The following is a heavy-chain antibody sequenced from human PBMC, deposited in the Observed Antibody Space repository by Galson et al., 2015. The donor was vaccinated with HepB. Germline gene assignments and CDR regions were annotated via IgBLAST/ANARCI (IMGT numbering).Heavy chain of an antibody. D-gene: IGHD6-19*01. CDR2: INSDGSST. Sequence: SLRLSCAASGFTFSSYWMHWVRQAPGKGLVWVPRINSDGSSTSYADSVKGRFTISRDNAKNTLYLQMNSLRAEDTAVYYCATDKRRIAVAGTDYWGQGTLVTVSS. CDR1: GFTFSSYW. J-gene: IGHJ4*02. V-gene: IGHV3-74*01. CDR3: ATDKRRIAVAGTDY.